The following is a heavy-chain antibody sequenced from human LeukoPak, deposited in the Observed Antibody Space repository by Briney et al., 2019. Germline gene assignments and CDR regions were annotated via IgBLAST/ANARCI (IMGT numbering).Heavy chain of an antibody. CDR3: ARGILRFLARNWFDP. CDR1: GGSISSYY. CDR2: FYISGST. J-gene: IGHJ5*02. V-gene: IGHV4-4*07. D-gene: IGHD3-3*01. Sequence: NTSETLSLTCTVSGGSISSYYWSWIRQPAGKGLEWIGRFYISGSTNYNPSLKSRVTMSVDTSKNQFSLKLSSVTAADTAVYYCARGILRFLARNWFDPWGQGTLVTVSS.